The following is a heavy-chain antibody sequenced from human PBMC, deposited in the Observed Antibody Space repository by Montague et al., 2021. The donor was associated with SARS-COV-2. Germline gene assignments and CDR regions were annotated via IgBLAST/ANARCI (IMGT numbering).Heavy chain of an antibody. CDR2: INHRGTS. CDR1: GGSFSDNY. D-gene: IGHD3-22*01. CDR3: ARDPLYYYDSSGLLLDWYFDL. J-gene: IGHJ2*01. V-gene: IGHV4-34*01. Sequence: SETLSLTCAVYGGSFSDNYWSWIRKPPGKGLEWIGEINHRGTSNYNPSLKSRVSISVDTSKNQFSLKLSSVTAADTAVYYCARDPLYYYDSSGLLLDWYFDLWGRGTLVTVSS.